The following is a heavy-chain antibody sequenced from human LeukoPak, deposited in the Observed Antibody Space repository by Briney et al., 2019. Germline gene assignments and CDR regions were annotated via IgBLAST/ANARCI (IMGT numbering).Heavy chain of an antibody. Sequence: GGSLRLSCAASGFTFSTFWMSWVRQAPGKGLERVANIKEDGSEKYYVDSVKGRFTISRDSAKNSLYLQMNSLRAEDTAVYYCATSSGSRGLYFDFWGLGTLVTVSS. V-gene: IGHV3-7*01. CDR1: GFTFSTFW. D-gene: IGHD3-22*01. CDR2: IKEDGSEK. J-gene: IGHJ4*02. CDR3: ATSSGSRGLYFDF.